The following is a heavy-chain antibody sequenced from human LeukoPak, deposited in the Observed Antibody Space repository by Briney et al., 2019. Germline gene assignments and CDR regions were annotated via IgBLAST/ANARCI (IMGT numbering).Heavy chain of an antibody. Sequence: RSSETLSLTCTVSGGSISSYYWSWIRQPPGKGLEWIGYIYYSGSTNYNPSLKSRVTISVDTSKNQFSLKLSSVTAVDTAVYYCARGGYSGYGWGGYYYYGMDVWGQGTTVTVSS. J-gene: IGHJ6*02. CDR2: IYYSGST. CDR1: GGSISSYY. V-gene: IGHV4-59*01. D-gene: IGHD5-12*01. CDR3: ARGGYSGYGWGGYYYYGMDV.